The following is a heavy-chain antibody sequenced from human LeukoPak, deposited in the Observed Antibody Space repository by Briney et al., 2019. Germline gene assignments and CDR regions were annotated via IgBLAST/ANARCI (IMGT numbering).Heavy chain of an antibody. CDR2: TIPIFGTA. J-gene: IGHJ6*03. CDR1: GGTFSSYA. Sequence: ASVKVSCKASGGTFSSYAISWVRQAPGQGLEWMGGTIPIFGTANYAQKFQGRVTITTDESTSTAHMELSSLRSEDTAVYYCARVPTMDYYYYYMDVWGKGTTVTVSS. CDR3: ARVPTMDYYYYYMDV. V-gene: IGHV1-69*05. D-gene: IGHD4/OR15-4a*01.